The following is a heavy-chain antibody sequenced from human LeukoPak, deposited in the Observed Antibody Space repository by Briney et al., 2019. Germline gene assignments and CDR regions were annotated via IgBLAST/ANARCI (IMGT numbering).Heavy chain of an antibody. CDR1: GGSFSGYY. J-gene: IGHJ4*02. CDR3: ARGRWVVVTGIRLFDY. CDR2: INHSGST. V-gene: IGHV4-34*01. Sequence: SETLSLTCAVNGGSFSGYYWSWIRQPPGKGLEWIGEINHSGSTNYNPSLKSRVTISVDTSKNQFSLKLSSVTAADTAVYYCARGRWVVVTGIRLFDYWGQGTLVTVSS. D-gene: IGHD2-21*02.